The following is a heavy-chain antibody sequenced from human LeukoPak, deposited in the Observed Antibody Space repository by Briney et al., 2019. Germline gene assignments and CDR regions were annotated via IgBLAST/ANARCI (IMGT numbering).Heavy chain of an antibody. Sequence: PGGSLRLSCAASGFTFSSYSMNWVRQAPGKGLGWVSSISSSSNYIYYADSVKGRFTVSRDNAKNSLYLQMNSLRAEDTAVYYCASSIVADGTSPFDYWGQGTLVTVSS. J-gene: IGHJ4*02. CDR3: ASSIVADGTSPFDY. CDR2: ISSSSNYI. CDR1: GFTFSSYS. V-gene: IGHV3-21*01. D-gene: IGHD6-13*01.